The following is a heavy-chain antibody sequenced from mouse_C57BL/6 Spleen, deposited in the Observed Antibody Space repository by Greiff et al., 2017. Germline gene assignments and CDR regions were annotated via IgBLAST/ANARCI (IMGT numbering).Heavy chain of an antibody. Sequence: QVQLQQSGAELVKPGASVKISCKASGYAFSSYWMNWVKQRPGKGLEWIGQIYPGDGDTNYNGKFKGKATLTADKSSSTAYMQLSSLTSEDSAVYFCARGGDYGSSFPCAYWGQGTLVTVSA. D-gene: IGHD1-1*01. J-gene: IGHJ3*01. CDR2: IYPGDGDT. CDR3: ARGGDYGSSFPCAY. V-gene: IGHV1-80*01. CDR1: GYAFSSYW.